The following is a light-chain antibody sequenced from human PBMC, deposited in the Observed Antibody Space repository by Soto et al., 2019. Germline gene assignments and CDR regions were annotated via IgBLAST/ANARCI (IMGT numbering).Light chain of an antibody. V-gene: IGKV1-39*01. J-gene: IGKJ1*01. Sequence: DIQMTQSPSSLSASVGDRVTISCRASQSIGTYVNWYQQKPGRAPKLQIYAASNLQSGIPARFSGSGSGTDFTLTISSLAPEDFAIYYCHQRQSWPRTFGQGTKVDIK. CDR2: AAS. CDR1: QSIGTY. CDR3: HQRQSWPRT.